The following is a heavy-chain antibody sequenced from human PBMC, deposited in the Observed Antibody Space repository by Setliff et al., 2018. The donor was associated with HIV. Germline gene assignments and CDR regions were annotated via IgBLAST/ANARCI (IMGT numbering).Heavy chain of an antibody. D-gene: IGHD6-19*01. CDR2: IYTSGST. CDR1: GGSISSGSYY. J-gene: IGHJ5*02. V-gene: IGHV4-61*09. Sequence: SETLSLTCTVSGGSISSGSYYWSWIRQPAGKGLEWIGHIYTSGSTYYNPSLKSRVTISVDKSKNQFSLKLSSVTAADTAVYYCASVGSGWSHNWFDPWGQGTLVTVSS. CDR3: ASVGSGWSHNWFDP.